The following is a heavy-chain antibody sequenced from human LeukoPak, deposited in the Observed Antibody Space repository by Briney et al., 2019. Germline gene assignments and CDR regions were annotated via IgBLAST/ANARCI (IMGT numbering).Heavy chain of an antibody. V-gene: IGHV1-69*05. CDR3: ARDLYGDLSLDAFDI. CDR2: IIPIFGTA. D-gene: IGHD4-17*01. J-gene: IGHJ3*02. Sequence: GASVKVSCKASRGTFSSYAISWVRQAPGQGLEWMGGIIPIFGTANYAQKFQGRVTITTDESTSTAYMELSSLRSEDTAVYYCARDLYGDLSLDAFDIWGQGTMVTVSS. CDR1: RGTFSSYA.